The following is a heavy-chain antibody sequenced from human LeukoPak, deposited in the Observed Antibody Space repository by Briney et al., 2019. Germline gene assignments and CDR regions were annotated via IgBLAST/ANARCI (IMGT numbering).Heavy chain of an antibody. CDR1: GFTFSSYS. J-gene: IGHJ4*02. CDR2: ISSSSSTI. Sequence: TGGSLRLSCAASGFTFSSYSMNWVRQAPGKGLEWVSYISSSSSTIYYADSVKGRFTISRDNAKNSLYLQMNSLRAEDTAVYYCARGVGYYDSSGYWIWGQGTLVTVSS. D-gene: IGHD3-22*01. CDR3: ARGVGYYDSSGYWI. V-gene: IGHV3-48*04.